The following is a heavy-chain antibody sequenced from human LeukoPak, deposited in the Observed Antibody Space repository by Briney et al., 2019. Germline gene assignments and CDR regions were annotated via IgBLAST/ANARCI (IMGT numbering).Heavy chain of an antibody. CDR3: AGVFSGRRPFEL. V-gene: IGHV4-59*01. CDR1: GDSITSYY. D-gene: IGHD3-10*01. Sequence: PSETLSLTCTVSGDSITSYYWNWIRQPAGKGLEWAGYVYYRGDTNYNPSLKTRVTTSIDTPKKQFSLKLSSVTAADTAVYFCAGVFSGRRPFELWGKGTLVTVSS. J-gene: IGHJ4*02. CDR2: VYYRGDT.